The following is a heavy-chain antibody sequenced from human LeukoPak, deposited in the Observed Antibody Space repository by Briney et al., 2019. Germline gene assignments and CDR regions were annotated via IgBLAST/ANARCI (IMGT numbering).Heavy chain of an antibody. CDR2: IYSDGDT. CDR3: ARDPRDGYGHFDY. CDR1: GFTFSGNH. D-gene: IGHD5-24*01. V-gene: IGHV3-66*02. J-gene: IGHJ4*02. Sequence: GESLTLSCVVSGFTFSGNHMNWVRQAPGKGLEWVSVIYSDGDTYYADSVKGRFTISRDSSRNTLSLQMNSLKPEDTAVYYCARDPRDGYGHFDYWGQGTLVTVSS.